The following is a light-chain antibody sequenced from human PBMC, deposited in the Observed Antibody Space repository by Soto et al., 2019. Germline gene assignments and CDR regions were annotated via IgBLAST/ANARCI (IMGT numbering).Light chain of an antibody. J-gene: IGKJ5*01. Sequence: EIVLTQSPGTLSLSPGERASLSCRAIHSVGDNFLGWYQQKPGQAPRLLIYDASNRATGIPARFSGSGSGTNFTLTISSLEPEDFAVYYCQQRSNWPPEITFGQGTRLEIK. CDR1: HSVGDNF. CDR3: QQRSNWPPEIT. V-gene: IGKV3-11*01. CDR2: DAS.